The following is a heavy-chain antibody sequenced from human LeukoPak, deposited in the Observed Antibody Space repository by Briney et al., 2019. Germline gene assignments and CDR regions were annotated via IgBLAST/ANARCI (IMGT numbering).Heavy chain of an antibody. CDR1: GFTFSSYA. D-gene: IGHD6-19*01. CDR2: ISYDGSNK. V-gene: IGHV3-30-3*01. CDR3: ARGRYSSLKYYFDY. J-gene: IGHJ4*02. Sequence: PGGSLRLSYAASGFTFSSYAMHWVRQAPGKGLEWVAVISYDGSNKYYADSVKGRFTTSRDNSKNTLYLQMNSLRAEDTAVYYCARGRYSSLKYYFDYWGQGTLVTVSS.